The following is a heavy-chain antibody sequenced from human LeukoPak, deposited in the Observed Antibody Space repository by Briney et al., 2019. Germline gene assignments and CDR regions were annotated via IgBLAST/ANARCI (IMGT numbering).Heavy chain of an antibody. D-gene: IGHD6-19*01. CDR2: INPNVGST. CDR1: GYTFTSYY. Sequence: ASVKVSCKASGYTFTSYYVHWVRQAPGQGLEWLGIINPNVGSTNYAQKFQGRVTLTSDTSRSTVYMELSSLRSDDTAVYYCARDGRRITVAGTGDNWGQGTLVTVSS. V-gene: IGHV1-46*01. CDR3: ARDGRRITVAGTGDN. J-gene: IGHJ4*02.